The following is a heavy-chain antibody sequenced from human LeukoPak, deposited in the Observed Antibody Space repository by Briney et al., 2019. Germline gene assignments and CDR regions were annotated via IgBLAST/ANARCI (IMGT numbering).Heavy chain of an antibody. CDR1: GFTFDDYA. CDR3: AKDISGRYCSGGSCYVFHY. J-gene: IGHJ4*02. D-gene: IGHD2-15*01. V-gene: IGHV3-9*01. CDR2: ISWNSGSI. Sequence: PGGSLVLSCAASGFTFDDYAMHWVRPAPGKGLEWVSGISWNSGSIGYADSVKGRFTISRDNAKNSLYLQMNSLRAEDTALYYCAKDISGRYCSGGSCYVFHYWGQGTLVTVSS.